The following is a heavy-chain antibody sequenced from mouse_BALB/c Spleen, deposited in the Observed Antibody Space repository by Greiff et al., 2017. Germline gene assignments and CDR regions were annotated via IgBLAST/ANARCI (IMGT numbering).Heavy chain of an antibody. CDR1: GFSLTSYG. D-gene: IGHD1-1*01. CDR3: ARHYYYGSSYYFDY. V-gene: IGHV2-6-2*01. CDR2: IWSDGST. J-gene: IGHJ2*01. Sequence: VQLVESGPDLVAPSQSLSITCTVSGFSLTSYGVHWVRQPPGKGLEWLVVIWSDGSTTYNSALKSRLSISKDNSKSQVFLKMNSLQTDDTAMYYCARHYYYGSSYYFDYWGQGTTLTVSS.